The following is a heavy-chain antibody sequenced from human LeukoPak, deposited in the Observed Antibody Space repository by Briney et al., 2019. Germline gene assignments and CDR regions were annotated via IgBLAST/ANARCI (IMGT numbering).Heavy chain of an antibody. CDR2: IYPGDSDT. Sequence: RGESLKISCKGSGYSFNAYYIAWVRQMPGKDLEWMGAIYPGDSDTTYSPSLQGQVTISADKSISTAYLQWSSLKASDTAMYYCARSSDASSGALFWYWGQGTLVTVSS. D-gene: IGHD2-15*01. CDR3: ARSSDASSGALFWY. J-gene: IGHJ4*02. V-gene: IGHV5-51*01. CDR1: GYSFNAYY.